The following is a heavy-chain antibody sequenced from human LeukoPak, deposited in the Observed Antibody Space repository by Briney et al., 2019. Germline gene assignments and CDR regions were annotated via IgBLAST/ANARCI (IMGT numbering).Heavy chain of an antibody. CDR1: GESISGFY. CDR3: ARLGVPWFGELLYPWFDP. V-gene: IGHV4-59*12. CDR2: IYYSGST. Sequence: PSETLSLTCTVSGESISGFYWTWIRQPPGKGLEWIGYIYYSGSTNYNPSLKSRVTISVDTSKNQFSLKLSSVTAADTAVYYCARLGVPWFGELLYPWFDPWGQGTLVTVSS. D-gene: IGHD3-10*01. J-gene: IGHJ5*02.